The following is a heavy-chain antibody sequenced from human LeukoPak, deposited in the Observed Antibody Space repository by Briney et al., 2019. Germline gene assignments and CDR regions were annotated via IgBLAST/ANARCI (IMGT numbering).Heavy chain of an antibody. CDR3: ARDQVGQLVLGFDY. J-gene: IGHJ4*02. CDR2: ISSSGSTI. V-gene: IGHV3-48*03. CDR1: GFTFSSYE. Sequence: PGGSLRLSCAASGFTFSSYEMNWVRQAPGKGLEWVSYISSSGSTIYYADSVKGRFTISRDNAKNSLYLQMNSLRAEDTAVYYCARDQVGQLVLGFDYWGQGTLVTVSS. D-gene: IGHD6-6*01.